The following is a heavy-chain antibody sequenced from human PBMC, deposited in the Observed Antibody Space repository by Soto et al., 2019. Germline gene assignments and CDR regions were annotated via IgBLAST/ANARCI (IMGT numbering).Heavy chain of an antibody. CDR3: ARRGWGSSSFFDY. V-gene: IGHV4-39*02. Sequence: QLQLQESGPGLVKPSETLSLTCTVSGASITSLYYYWGWIRQPPGKGLEWIGCSYHSGSTYYAPSLMSRVAMSVDTSKNHCTLKLNSVTAADTAVYYCARRGWGSSSFFDYWAQGTLVTVSS. CDR1: GASITSLYYY. CDR2: SYHSGST. D-gene: IGHD6-6*01. J-gene: IGHJ4*02.